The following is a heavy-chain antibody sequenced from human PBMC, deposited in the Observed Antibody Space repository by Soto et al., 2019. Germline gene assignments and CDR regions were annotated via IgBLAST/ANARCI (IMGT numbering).Heavy chain of an antibody. CDR3: ARESSCRGLNCLVNAFDI. V-gene: IGHV1-69*08. D-gene: IGHD2-15*01. CDR2: IIPILDIS. Sequence: QVQLVQSGAAVKRPGSSVNVSCKASGDTFSIHTITWVRQAPGQGLEWMGRIIPILDISNYAQKFQGRVTIFADTSTSTAYMELSGLRSEDTAVYYCARESSCRGLNCLVNAFDIWGQGTQVTVSS. CDR1: GDTFSIHT. J-gene: IGHJ3*02.